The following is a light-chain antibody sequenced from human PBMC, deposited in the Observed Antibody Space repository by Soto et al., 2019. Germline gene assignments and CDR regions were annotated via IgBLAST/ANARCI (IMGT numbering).Light chain of an antibody. CDR3: QQYDNWPPLT. Sequence: EIVMTQSPSTLSVSPGERATLSCRASQSVSSNLAWYQQKPGQAPRLLIYGASTRDTGVPARFSGSGSGTDFTLTISSLQSEDFAIYYCQQYDNWPPLTFGQGTKVEIK. CDR2: GAS. J-gene: IGKJ1*01. CDR1: QSVSSN. V-gene: IGKV3-15*01.